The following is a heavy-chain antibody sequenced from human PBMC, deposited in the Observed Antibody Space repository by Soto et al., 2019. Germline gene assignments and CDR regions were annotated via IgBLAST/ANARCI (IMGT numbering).Heavy chain of an antibody. D-gene: IGHD6-13*01. CDR3: ARAGGISSTIGIDY. CDR2: INHSGST. Sequence: SETLSLTCAVYGGSFSGYYWSWIRQPPGKGLEWIGEINHSGSTNYNPSLKSRVTISVDTSKNQFSLKLSSVTAADTAVYYCARAGGISSTIGIDYWGQGTLVTVSS. J-gene: IGHJ4*02. CDR1: GGSFSGYY. V-gene: IGHV4-34*01.